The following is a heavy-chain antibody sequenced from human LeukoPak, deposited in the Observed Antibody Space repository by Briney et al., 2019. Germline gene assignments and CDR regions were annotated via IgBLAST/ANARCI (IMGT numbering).Heavy chain of an antibody. D-gene: IGHD3-22*01. J-gene: IGHJ4*02. CDR1: GFTFSSYA. V-gene: IGHV3-48*02. CDR3: ARSTYYYDISCYLYPSFLVY. Sequence: GGSLRLSCAASGFTFSSYAMNWVRRAPGKGLEWVSSISSTRHNIYYADSVKGRFTISRDNAKNSLYLQMSSLTDEDAAVYYCARSTYYYDISCYLYPSFLVYWGQGNLVIVSS. CDR2: ISSTRHNI.